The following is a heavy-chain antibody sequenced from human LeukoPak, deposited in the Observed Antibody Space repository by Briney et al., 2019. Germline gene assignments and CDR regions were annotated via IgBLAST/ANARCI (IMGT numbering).Heavy chain of an antibody. J-gene: IGHJ4*02. CDR2: IIPIFGTA. D-gene: IGHD6-6*01. Sequence: SVKVSCKASGGSSSSYAFSWVRQAPGQGLEWMGGIIPIFGTANYAQKFQGRVTITTDESTSTVYMELSSLRSEDTAVYYRARGGYSSSSDYWGQGTLVTVSS. CDR3: ARGGYSSSSDY. V-gene: IGHV1-69*05. CDR1: GGSSSSYA.